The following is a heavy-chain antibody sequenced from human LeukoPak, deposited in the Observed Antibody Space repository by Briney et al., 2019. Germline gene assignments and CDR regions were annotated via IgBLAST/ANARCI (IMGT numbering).Heavy chain of an antibody. V-gene: IGHV1-2*04. J-gene: IGHJ4*02. Sequence: ASVKVSCTASGYTFTSYYMHWVRQAPGQGLEWMGWINPNSGGTNYAQKFQGWVTMTRDTSISTAYMELSRLRSDDTAVYYCARASTVTNSDFDYWGQGTLVTVSS. CDR2: INPNSGGT. CDR3: ARASTVTNSDFDY. CDR1: GYTFTSYY. D-gene: IGHD4-17*01.